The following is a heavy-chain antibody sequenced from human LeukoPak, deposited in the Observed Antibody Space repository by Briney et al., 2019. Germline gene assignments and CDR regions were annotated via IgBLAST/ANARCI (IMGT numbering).Heavy chain of an antibody. CDR3: ARLNCGARLRGDGLDV. V-gene: IGHV5-51*01. CDR2: IYPDDSNT. Sequence: TGESQKISCKGSGYIFGIYWIAWVRQMAGKGLEWMGIIYPDDSNTIYSLSFQDQVTISVDKSINTAYQQWSSLKASDTATYHCARLNCGARLRGDGLDVWGQGTTVSVPS. J-gene: IGHJ6*02. D-gene: IGHD4/OR15-4a*01. CDR1: GYIFGIYW.